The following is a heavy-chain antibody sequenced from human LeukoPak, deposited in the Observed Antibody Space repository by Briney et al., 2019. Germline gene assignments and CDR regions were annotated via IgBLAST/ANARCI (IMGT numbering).Heavy chain of an antibody. V-gene: IGHV4-31*03. CDR1: GGSFSSGDYY. CDR3: ASDYSSHLGDFQH. J-gene: IGHJ1*01. D-gene: IGHD6-13*01. CDR2: IYYSGST. Sequence: PSETLSLTCTVSGGSFSSGDYYWNWMRQPPGKGLEWIGYIYYSGSTYYNPSLKSRVAISVETSKNQFSLKLDSVTAADTDVYYCASDYSSHLGDFQHWGQSTLVTVSS.